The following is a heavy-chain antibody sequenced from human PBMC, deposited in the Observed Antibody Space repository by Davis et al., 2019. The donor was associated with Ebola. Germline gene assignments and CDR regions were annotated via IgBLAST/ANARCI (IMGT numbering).Heavy chain of an antibody. Sequence: GESLKISCAASGFTFSSYGMHWVRQAPGKGLEWVSVFYDQSTAYADAVRGRFIISRDKSNNTLYLEMSSLRVDDTAVYYCATTQWLREFDNWGQGTLVTVSS. D-gene: IGHD6-19*01. J-gene: IGHJ4*02. V-gene: IGHV3-NL1*01. CDR3: ATTQWLREFDN. CDR2: FYDQST. CDR1: GFTFSSYG.